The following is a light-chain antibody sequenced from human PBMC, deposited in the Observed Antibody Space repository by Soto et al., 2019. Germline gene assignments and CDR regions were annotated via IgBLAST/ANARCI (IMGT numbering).Light chain of an antibody. CDR3: QQRNNGLT. V-gene: IGKV3-11*01. Sequence: DIVLTQSPATLSLSPGERATLSCRASQSVTSHLAWYQQKPGQAPRLLIYDASNRATGIPARFSGSGSETDFTLTISSLEPEDFAVYYCQQRNNGLTFGGGTKVEIK. CDR1: QSVTSH. J-gene: IGKJ4*01. CDR2: DAS.